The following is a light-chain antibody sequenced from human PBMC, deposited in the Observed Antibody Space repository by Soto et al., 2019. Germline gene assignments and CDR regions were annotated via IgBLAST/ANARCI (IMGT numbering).Light chain of an antibody. CDR3: TSYATGDNFP. CDR2: EVT. V-gene: IGLV2-14*03. Sequence: QSALTQPASVSGSLGQSITISCTGTSSDVGGYDFVSWYQQYPGKAPKLMIYEVTNRPSGVSNRFSGSKSGNTASLTISGLQAEDEADYYCTSYATGDNFPFGGGTQLTVL. J-gene: IGLJ7*01. CDR1: SSDVGGYDF.